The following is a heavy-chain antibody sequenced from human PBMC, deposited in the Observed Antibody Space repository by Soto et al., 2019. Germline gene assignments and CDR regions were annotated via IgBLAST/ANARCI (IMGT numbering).Heavy chain of an antibody. CDR3: ARDLGYCSSTSCYWGYNWFDP. D-gene: IGHD2-2*01. CDR1: GGTFSSYA. V-gene: IGHV1-69*13. CDR2: IITIFGTA. J-gene: IGHJ5*02. Sequence: SVKVSCKASGGTFSSYAISWVRQAPGQGLEWMGGIITIFGTANYAQKFQGRVTITADESTSTAYMELSSLRSEDTAVYYCARDLGYCSSTSCYWGYNWFDPWGQGTLVTVSS.